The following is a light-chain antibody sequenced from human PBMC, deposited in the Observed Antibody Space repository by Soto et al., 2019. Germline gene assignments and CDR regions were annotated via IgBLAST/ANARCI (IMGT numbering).Light chain of an antibody. CDR2: KAS. Sequence: DIQMTQSPSTLSASVGDRVTITCRASQSISSWLAWYQQKPGKAPKLLIYKASSLESGVPSRFSGSGSGTEFTLTIRSMQPDDFATYYCQQYNSNSYTFGQGTKVEIK. V-gene: IGKV1-5*03. J-gene: IGKJ1*01. CDR1: QSISSW. CDR3: QQYNSNSYT.